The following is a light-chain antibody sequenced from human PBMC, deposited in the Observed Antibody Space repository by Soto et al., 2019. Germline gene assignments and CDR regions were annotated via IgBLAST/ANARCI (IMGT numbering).Light chain of an antibody. V-gene: IGKV1-39*01. CDR3: QQSYSILALT. CDR2: AAS. CDR1: QSISSY. Sequence: DIQMTQSPSSLSACVGDRVTITCRASQSISSYLNWYQQKPGKAPKLLIYAASSLQSGVPSRFSGSGSGTDFTLTISSLQPEDFATYYCQQSYSILALTFGGGTKVEIK. J-gene: IGKJ4*01.